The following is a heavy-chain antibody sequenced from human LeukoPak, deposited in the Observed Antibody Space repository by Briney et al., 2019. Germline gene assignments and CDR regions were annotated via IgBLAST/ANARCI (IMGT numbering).Heavy chain of an antibody. D-gene: IGHD1-26*01. CDR3: ARAPTIPTSGGYFGLTYGMDL. CDR2: INHSGST. J-gene: IGHJ6*02. V-gene: IGHV4-34*01. Sequence: SDTLSLTCAAYRGSFSGYYWIWIRQSPGKGLEWIGEINHSGSTNYNPSLKSRVTISVDTSKKQFSLELRSVTAADTAVFYCARAPTIPTSGGYFGLTYGMDLWGQGTTVTVSS. CDR1: RGSFSGYY.